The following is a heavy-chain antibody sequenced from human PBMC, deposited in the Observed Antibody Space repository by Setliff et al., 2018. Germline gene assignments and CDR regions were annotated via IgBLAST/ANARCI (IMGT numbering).Heavy chain of an antibody. CDR2: INPGNGNT. V-gene: IGHV1-3*01. CDR1: GYTFTDYA. Sequence: ASVKVSCKASGYTFTDYAMHWVRQAPGQGLEWMGWINPGNGNTKYSQKFQGRVTITRDTSASTANMELSSLRSEDTAVYYCARDKGYDSSGYYFYYYYYMDVWGKGTTVTVSS. J-gene: IGHJ6*03. D-gene: IGHD3-22*01. CDR3: ARDKGYDSSGYYFYYYYYMDV.